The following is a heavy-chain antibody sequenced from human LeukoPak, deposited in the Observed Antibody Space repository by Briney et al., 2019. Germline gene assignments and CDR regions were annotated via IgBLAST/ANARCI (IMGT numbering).Heavy chain of an antibody. D-gene: IGHD6-19*01. Sequence: GGSLRLSCAASGFTFSTYAMSWVRQAPRKGLEWVSAISGSGGITYYTDSVKGRFTISRDNSKNTLYLQMNSLRAEDTAVYYCARAPSGWSDYWYFDLWGRGTLVTVSS. V-gene: IGHV3-23*01. J-gene: IGHJ2*01. CDR1: GFTFSTYA. CDR2: ISGSGGIT. CDR3: ARAPSGWSDYWYFDL.